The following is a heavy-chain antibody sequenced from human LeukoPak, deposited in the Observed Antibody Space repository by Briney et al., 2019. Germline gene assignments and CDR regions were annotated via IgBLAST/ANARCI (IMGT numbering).Heavy chain of an antibody. V-gene: IGHV3-23*01. CDR3: AKGVAVLFSTSWFFDS. CDR2: ISYSGTTT. Sequence: QPGGSLRLSCAASGFAFSSYAMSWVRQAPGKGLEWVSGISYSGTTTYYAASVKGRFTISRDNSNDAVHLQMTGLRADDTAVYFCAKGVAVLFSTSWFFDSWGQGALVAVSS. J-gene: IGHJ4*02. CDR1: GFAFSSYA. D-gene: IGHD2-2*01.